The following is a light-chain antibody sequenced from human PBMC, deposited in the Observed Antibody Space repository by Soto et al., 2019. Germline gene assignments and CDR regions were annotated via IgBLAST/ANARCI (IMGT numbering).Light chain of an antibody. V-gene: IGKV1-6*01. J-gene: IGKJ1*01. CDR3: LEDYNYPLM. Sequence: ALQMTQSPSSLSASVGDSVTITCRASQDIRSDLGWYQQKPGKAPKLLIYGASNLQSGVPSRFSGSGSGTDFTLTISSLQPEDSATYFCLEDYNYPLMFGQGTKVKIK. CDR2: GAS. CDR1: QDIRSD.